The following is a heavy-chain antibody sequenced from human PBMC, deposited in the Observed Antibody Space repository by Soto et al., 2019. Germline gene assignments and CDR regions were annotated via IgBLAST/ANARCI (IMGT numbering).Heavy chain of an antibody. CDR2: MNPNSGNT. Sequence: ASVKVSCKASGYTFTGDDINWLRQATGQGLEWMGWMNPNSGNTGYAQKFQGRVTMTRNTSISTAYMELSSLRSEDTAVYYCARGPSYDYIWGSYRSDFDYWGQGTLVTVSS. CDR3: ARGPSYDYIWGSYRSDFDY. CDR1: GYTFTGDD. V-gene: IGHV1-8*01. J-gene: IGHJ4*02. D-gene: IGHD3-16*02.